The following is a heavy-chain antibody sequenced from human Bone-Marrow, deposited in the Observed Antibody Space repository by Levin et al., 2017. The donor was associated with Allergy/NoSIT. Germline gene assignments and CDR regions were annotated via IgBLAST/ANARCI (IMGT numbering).Heavy chain of an antibody. CDR1: GYSISSGYY. J-gene: IGHJ4*02. Sequence: SETLSLTCAVSGYSISSGYYWGWIRQPPGKGLEWIGSIYHSGSTYYNPSLKSRVTISVDTSKNQFSLKLSSVTAADTAVYYCARDRMVQGAFQFDYWGQGTLVTVSS. V-gene: IGHV4-38-2*02. D-gene: IGHD3-10*01. CDR2: IYHSGST. CDR3: ARDRMVQGAFQFDY.